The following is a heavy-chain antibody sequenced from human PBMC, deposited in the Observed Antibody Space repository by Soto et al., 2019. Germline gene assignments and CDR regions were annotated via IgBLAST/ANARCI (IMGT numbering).Heavy chain of an antibody. CDR1: GYTFTGYY. V-gene: IGHV1-2*04. J-gene: IGHJ6*02. CDR2: INPNSGGT. D-gene: IGHD6-13*01. Sequence: ASVKVSCKASGYTFTGYYIHWVRQARGQGLEWMGWINPNSGGTNYAQKFQGWVTMTRDTSISTAYMELSRLRSDDTAVYYCARVGIAEYYYGMDVWGQRTTVTVSS. CDR3: ARVGIAEYYYGMDV.